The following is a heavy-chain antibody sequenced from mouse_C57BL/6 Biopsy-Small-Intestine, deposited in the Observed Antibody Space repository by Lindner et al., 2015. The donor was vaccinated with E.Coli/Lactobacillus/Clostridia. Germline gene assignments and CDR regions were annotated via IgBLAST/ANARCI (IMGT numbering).Heavy chain of an antibody. Sequence: VQLQESGAELVRPGTSVKVSCKASGYAFTNYLIEWVKQRPGQGLEWIGWIFPGSGSTYYNEKFKGKATLTVDKSSSTAYMQLSSLTSEDSGVYFCSPYGNLDYWGQGTSLTVSS. D-gene: IGHD2-1*01. J-gene: IGHJ2*03. CDR2: IFPGSGST. V-gene: IGHV1-54*01. CDR1: GYAFTNYL. CDR3: SPYGNLDY.